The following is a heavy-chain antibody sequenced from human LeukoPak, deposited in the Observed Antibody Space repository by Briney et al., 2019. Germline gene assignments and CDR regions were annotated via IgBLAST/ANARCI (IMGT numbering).Heavy chain of an antibody. D-gene: IGHD3-10*01. CDR2: ISGSGGTT. CDR1: GFTFSNYA. V-gene: IGHV3-23*01. CDR3: TRGGSVSGPSRWFDA. J-gene: IGHJ5*02. Sequence: PGGSLRLSCAASGFTFSNYAMRWVRQAPGKGLEWVSSISGSGGTTYYADSVKGRFTTSGDNSKNTVYLQMNSLRAEDTAVFYCTRGGSVSGPSRWFDAWGQGTLVTVSS.